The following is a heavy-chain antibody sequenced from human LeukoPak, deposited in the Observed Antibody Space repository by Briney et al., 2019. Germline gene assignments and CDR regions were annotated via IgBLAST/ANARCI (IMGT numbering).Heavy chain of an antibody. V-gene: IGHV3-23*01. J-gene: IGHJ4*02. CDR1: GLTFSSHG. Sequence: GGSLRLSCAASGLTFSSHGMSWVRQAPGKGLDWVSAISGSGGKTYYADSVKGRFTISRDNSKNTLYLQMNSLRAEDTAVYYCAKDQVGAILWFDNWGQGTLVTVSS. CDR3: AKDQVGAILWFDN. D-gene: IGHD1-26*01. CDR2: ISGSGGKT.